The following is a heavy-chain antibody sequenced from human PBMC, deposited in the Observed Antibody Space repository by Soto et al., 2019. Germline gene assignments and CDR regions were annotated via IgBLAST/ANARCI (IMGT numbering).Heavy chain of an antibody. Sequence: SETLSLTCTVSGGSISSYYWSWIRQPPGKGLEWIGYIYYSGSTNYNPSLKSRVTISVDTSKNQFSLKLSSVTAADTAVYYCARDNNDFWSGYLKGNYYYGMDVWGQGTTVTSP. D-gene: IGHD3-3*01. CDR3: ARDNNDFWSGYLKGNYYYGMDV. J-gene: IGHJ6*02. V-gene: IGHV4-59*01. CDR2: IYYSGST. CDR1: GGSISSYY.